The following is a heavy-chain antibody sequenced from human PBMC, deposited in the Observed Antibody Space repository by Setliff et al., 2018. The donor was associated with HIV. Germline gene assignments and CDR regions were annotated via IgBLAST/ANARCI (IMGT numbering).Heavy chain of an antibody. CDR2: MSPKSGYA. Sequence: AASVKVSCKASGYSFTNYDINWVRQAPGHGLEWVGWMSPKSGYADYAQKFQGRVTMTRNTSINTVYMELSSLKSEDTAVCYCARDKSDIVGEVWLDPWGQGTLVTVSS. CDR1: GYSFTNYD. V-gene: IGHV1-8*01. D-gene: IGHD2-21*01. CDR3: ARDKSDIVGEVWLDP. J-gene: IGHJ5*02.